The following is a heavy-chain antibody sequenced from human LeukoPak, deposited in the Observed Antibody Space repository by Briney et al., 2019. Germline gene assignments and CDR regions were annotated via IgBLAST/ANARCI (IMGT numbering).Heavy chain of an antibody. CDR2: IYYSGST. V-gene: IGHV4-61*01. J-gene: IGHJ6*02. D-gene: IGHD2-2*02. Sequence: PSETLSLTCTVSGGSVSSGSYYWSWIRQPPGKGLEWIGYIYYSGSTNYNPSLKSRVTISVDTSKNQFSLKLSSVTAADTAVYYCARLRPDQYCSSTSCYRISPDPDYYYYGMDVWGQGTTVTVSS. CDR1: GGSVSSGSYY. CDR3: ARLRPDQYCSSTSCYRISPDPDYYYYGMDV.